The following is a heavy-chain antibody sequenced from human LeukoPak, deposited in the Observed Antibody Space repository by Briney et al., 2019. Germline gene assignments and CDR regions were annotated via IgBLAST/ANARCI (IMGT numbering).Heavy chain of an antibody. CDR1: GYAITSGGFS. J-gene: IGHJ6*03. CDR2: IYDRGPA. CDR3: ARAVGYMDV. Sequence: SQTLSLTCTVSGYAITSGGFSWNCIRQSPGKGLECIGCIYDRGPAYYNPSLKSRFTISVDRPKNQFSLKLRYVTAADTAVYYCARAVGYMDVWGKGTTVTVSS. V-gene: IGHV4-30-2*06. D-gene: IGHD1-26*01.